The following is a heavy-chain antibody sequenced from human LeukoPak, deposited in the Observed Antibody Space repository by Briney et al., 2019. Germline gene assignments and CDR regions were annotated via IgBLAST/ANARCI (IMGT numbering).Heavy chain of an antibody. V-gene: IGHV3-72*01. Sequence: GGSLRLSCAASGFTFSDHYMDWVRQAPGKGLEWVGRTRNKANSYTTEYAASVKGRFTISRDDSKNSLCLQMNSLKTEDTAVYYCARAGGSGSSIFDYWGQGTLVTVSS. CDR1: GFTFSDHY. CDR3: ARAGGSGSSIFDY. J-gene: IGHJ4*02. D-gene: IGHD3-10*01. CDR2: TRNKANSYTT.